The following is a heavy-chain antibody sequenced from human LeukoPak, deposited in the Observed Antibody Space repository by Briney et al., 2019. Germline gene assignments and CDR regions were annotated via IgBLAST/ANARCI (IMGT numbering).Heavy chain of an antibody. V-gene: IGHV1-3*01. CDR1: GYTFTIYA. CDR3: ARGSFERFYYYYGMDV. D-gene: IGHD6-25*01. Sequence: AASVKVSCKASGYTFTIYAMHWVRQAPGQRLEWMGWINAGNGNTKYSQKFQGRVTITRDTSASTAYMELSSLRSEDTAVYYCARGSFERFYYYYGMDVWSQGTTVTVSS. CDR2: INAGNGNT. J-gene: IGHJ6*02.